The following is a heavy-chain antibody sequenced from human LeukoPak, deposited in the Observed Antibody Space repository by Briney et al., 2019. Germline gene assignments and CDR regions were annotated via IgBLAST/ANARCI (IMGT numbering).Heavy chain of an antibody. D-gene: IGHD3-3*01. CDR2: IYYSGST. CDR1: GGSISSSSYY. V-gene: IGHV4-39*07. CDR3: ARDFAKDDAFDI. J-gene: IGHJ3*02. Sequence: SETLSLTCTVSGGSISSSSYYWGWIRQPPGKGLEWIGSIYYSGSTYYNPSLKSRATISVDTSKNQFSLKLSSVTAADTAVYYCARDFAKDDAFDIWGQGTMVTVSS.